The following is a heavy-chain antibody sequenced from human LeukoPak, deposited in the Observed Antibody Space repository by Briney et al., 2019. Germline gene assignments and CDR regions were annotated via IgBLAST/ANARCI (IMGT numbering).Heavy chain of an antibody. D-gene: IGHD6-13*01. CDR3: AATVIPAAQVDF. CDR1: GGSIRNYY. Sequence: SETLSLTCLVSGGSIRNYYWHWIRQPPGKGLEWIAYIFYSGTISYNPSLKSRATISVDTSKNQFSLRLTSVTAADTAVYYCAATVIPAAQVDFWGQGTLVTVSS. J-gene: IGHJ4*02. CDR2: IFYSGTI. V-gene: IGHV4-59*01.